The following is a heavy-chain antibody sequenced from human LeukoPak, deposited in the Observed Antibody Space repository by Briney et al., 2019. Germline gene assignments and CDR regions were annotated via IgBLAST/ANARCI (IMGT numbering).Heavy chain of an antibody. J-gene: IGHJ4*02. CDR1: GFTFSSYA. CDR2: ISGSGGST. V-gene: IGHV3-23*01. Sequence: GGSLRLSCAASGFTFSSYAMSWVRQAPGKGLEWVSAISGSGGSTYYADSVKGRFTISRDNSKNALYLQMNSLRAEDTAVYYCAKAAIFGVVIIAPYLDYWGQGTLVTVSS. CDR3: AKAAIFGVVIIAPYLDY. D-gene: IGHD3-3*01.